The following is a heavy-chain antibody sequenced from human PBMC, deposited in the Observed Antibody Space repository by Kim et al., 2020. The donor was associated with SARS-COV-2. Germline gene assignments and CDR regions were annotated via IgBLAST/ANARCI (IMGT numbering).Heavy chain of an antibody. V-gene: IGHV4-59*13. CDR2: IYYSGST. Sequence: SETLSLTCTVSGGSISSYYWSWIRQPPGKGLEWIGYIYYSGSTNYNPSLKSRVTISVDTSKNQFSLKLSSVTAADTAVYYCARVAAAGIHTWGQGTTVTVSS. CDR3: ARVAAAGIHT. J-gene: IGHJ6*02. CDR1: GGSISSYY. D-gene: IGHD6-13*01.